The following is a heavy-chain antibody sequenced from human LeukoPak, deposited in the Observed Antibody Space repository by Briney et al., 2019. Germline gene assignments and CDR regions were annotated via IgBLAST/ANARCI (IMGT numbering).Heavy chain of an antibody. V-gene: IGHV1-18*01. CDR2: ISAYNGNT. CDR1: GYTFTSYG. CDR3: ARATHRRYSGYLPPGGKHDAFDI. J-gene: IGHJ3*02. D-gene: IGHD5-12*01. Sequence: GASVKVSCKASGYTFTSYGISWVRQAPGQGLEWMGWISAYNGNTNYAQKLQGRVTMTTDTSTSTAYMELRSLRSDDTAVYYCARATHRRYSGYLPPGGKHDAFDIWGQGTMVTVSS.